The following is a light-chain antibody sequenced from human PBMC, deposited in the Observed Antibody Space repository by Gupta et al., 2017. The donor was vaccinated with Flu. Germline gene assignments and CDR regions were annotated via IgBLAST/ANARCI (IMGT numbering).Light chain of an antibody. V-gene: IGKV3-15*01. CDR2: GAS. J-gene: IGKJ2*02. Sequence: GEKTTLSCSASLIIYSNLAWFQQKSGQAPRLLMSGASTRASGVPARFSGSGSGADYTLTISSLQSEDFAVYYCQQYFNWPCTFGQGTKVEIK. CDR1: LIIYSN. CDR3: QQYFNWPCT.